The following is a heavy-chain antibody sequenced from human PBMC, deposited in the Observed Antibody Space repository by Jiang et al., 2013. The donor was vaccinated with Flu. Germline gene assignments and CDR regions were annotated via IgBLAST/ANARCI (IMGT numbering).Heavy chain of an antibody. V-gene: IGHV6-1*01. Sequence: ISGDTISNDRTAWNWIRQSPSRGLEWLGRTYYRSKWGSDYAVSVKSRMTINADTSKNQFSLQLNSVTPEDTAVYYCARDYNYAMDVWGQGTTVTVSS. CDR1: GDTISNDRTA. CDR2: TYYRSKWGS. J-gene: IGHJ6*02. D-gene: IGHD5-24*01. CDR3: ARDYNYAMDV.